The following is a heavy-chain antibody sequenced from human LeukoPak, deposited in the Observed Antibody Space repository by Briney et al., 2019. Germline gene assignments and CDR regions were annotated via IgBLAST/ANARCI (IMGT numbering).Heavy chain of an antibody. CDR3: ARPLWFGELGSFGY. Sequence: SETLSLTCTVSGGSISSYYWSWIRQPPGKGLEWIGYINYSGSTNYNPSLKSRVTISVDTSKNQLSLKLSSVTAADTAVYYCARPLWFGELGSFGYWGQGTLVTVPS. V-gene: IGHV4-59*08. CDR2: INYSGST. D-gene: IGHD3-10*01. CDR1: GGSISSYY. J-gene: IGHJ4*02.